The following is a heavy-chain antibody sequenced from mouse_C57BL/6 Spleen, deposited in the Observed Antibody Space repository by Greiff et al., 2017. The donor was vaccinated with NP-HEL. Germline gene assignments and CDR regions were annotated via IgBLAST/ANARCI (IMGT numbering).Heavy chain of an antibody. CDR1: GFTFSSYA. CDR3: ARDQGYYGNPYYFDY. Sequence: DVHLVESGGGLVKPGGSLKLSCAASGFTFSSYAMSWVRQIPDKRLEWVATISDGGSYTYYPDNVKGRFTISRDNAKNNLYLQMSHLKSEDTAMYYCARDQGYYGNPYYFDYWGQGTTLTVSS. CDR2: ISDGGSYT. D-gene: IGHD2-1*01. J-gene: IGHJ2*01. V-gene: IGHV5-4*01.